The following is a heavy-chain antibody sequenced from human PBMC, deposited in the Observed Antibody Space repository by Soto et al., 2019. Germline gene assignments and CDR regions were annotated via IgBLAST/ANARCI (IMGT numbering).Heavy chain of an antibody. D-gene: IGHD4-4*01. CDR1: GGSISSGGYS. CDR3: ARGDYRNANWFDP. CDR2: FYHSGST. Sequence: QLQLQESGSGLVKPSQTLSLTCAVSGGSISSGGYSWSWIRQPPGKGLEWIGYFYHSGSTYYNPSLQSRVTLSVDRSKNQFSLKLSSVPAADTAVYYCARGDYRNANWFDPWGQGTLVTVSS. V-gene: IGHV4-30-2*01. J-gene: IGHJ5*02.